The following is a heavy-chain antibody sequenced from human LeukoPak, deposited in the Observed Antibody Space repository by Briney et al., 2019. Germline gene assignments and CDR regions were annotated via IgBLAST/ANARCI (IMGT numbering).Heavy chain of an antibody. CDR2: INHSGST. Sequence: SETLSLTCAVYGGSFSGYYWSWIRQPPGKGLEWIGEINHSGSTNYNPSLKSRVTISIDTSKNHFSLELSSVTAADTAVYYCARGPIVVVVAATRYYGMDVWGQGTTVTVSS. J-gene: IGHJ6*02. D-gene: IGHD2-15*01. CDR1: GGSFSGYY. CDR3: ARGPIVVVVAATRYYGMDV. V-gene: IGHV4-34*01.